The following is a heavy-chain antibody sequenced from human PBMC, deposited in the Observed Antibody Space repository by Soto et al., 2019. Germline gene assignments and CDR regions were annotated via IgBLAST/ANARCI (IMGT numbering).Heavy chain of an antibody. J-gene: IGHJ6*02. CDR3: ARDIVVVPAAQYYYYYGMDV. Sequence: ASVKVSCKASGYTFTSYGISWVRQAPGQGLEWMGWISAYNGSTNYAQKLQGRVTMTTDTSTSTAYMELRSLRSDDTAVYYCARDIVVVPAAQYYYYYGMDVWGQGTTVTVSS. CDR2: ISAYNGST. V-gene: IGHV1-18*04. D-gene: IGHD2-2*01. CDR1: GYTFTSYG.